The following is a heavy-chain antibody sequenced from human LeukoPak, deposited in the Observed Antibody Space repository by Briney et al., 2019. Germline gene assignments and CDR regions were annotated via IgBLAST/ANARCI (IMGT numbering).Heavy chain of an antibody. CDR2: INQDGSEK. V-gene: IGHV3-7*01. J-gene: IGHJ4*02. CDR3: ARGGRSGYDSQLFDY. CDR1: GFTSSSYW. D-gene: IGHD5-12*01. Sequence: GGSLRLSCAASGFTSSSYWMSWVRQAPGKGLEWVANINQDGSEKYYVDSVKGRFTISRDNAKNSLYPQMNSLRAEDTAVYYCARGGRSGYDSQLFDYWGQGTLVTVSS.